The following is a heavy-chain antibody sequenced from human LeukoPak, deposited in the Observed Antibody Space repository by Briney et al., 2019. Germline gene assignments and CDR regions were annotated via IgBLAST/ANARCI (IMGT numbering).Heavy chain of an antibody. CDR3: ARDMGRYSGYDYDY. Sequence: GASVKVSCKASGYTFTDYYLHWVRQAPGQGLEWVGWIHPNSGGTHYAQKFQGRLTVTRDTSISTAYMELTRLRSDDTAVYYCARDMGRYSGYDYDYWGQGTLVTASS. J-gene: IGHJ4*02. CDR2: IHPNSGGT. CDR1: GYTFTDYY. V-gene: IGHV1-2*02. D-gene: IGHD5-12*01.